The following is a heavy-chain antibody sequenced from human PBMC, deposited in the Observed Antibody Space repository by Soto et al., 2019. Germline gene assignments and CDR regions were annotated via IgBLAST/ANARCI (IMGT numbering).Heavy chain of an antibody. CDR2: IYHTGST. D-gene: IGHD3-10*01. J-gene: IGHJ5*02. CDR3: ARESAGSGKNNWFDP. CDR1: GASVSAYY. V-gene: IGHV4-59*02. Sequence: QVQLQESGPGLVKPSETLYLTCSVSGASVSAYYWSWVRQPPGKGREWIGYIYHTGSTFYNDSLKSRVTMSMDTSKNQLSLTLNSVTAAYTAVYYCARESAGSGKNNWFDPWGQGTLVTVSS.